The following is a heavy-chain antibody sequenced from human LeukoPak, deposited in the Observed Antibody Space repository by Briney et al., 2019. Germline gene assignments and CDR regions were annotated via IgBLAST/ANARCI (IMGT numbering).Heavy chain of an antibody. CDR3: AREHMYYYDSGGYPIDY. V-gene: IGHV3-21*01. Sequence: GGSLRLSCAASGFTFSTYSMNWVRQAPGKGLEWVSFISSSSSYIYYADSVKGRFTISRDNAKNSLYLQMNSLRVEDTAVYYCAREHMYYYDSGGYPIDYWGQGTPVTVSS. CDR2: ISSSSSYI. CDR1: GFTFSTYS. J-gene: IGHJ4*02. D-gene: IGHD3-22*01.